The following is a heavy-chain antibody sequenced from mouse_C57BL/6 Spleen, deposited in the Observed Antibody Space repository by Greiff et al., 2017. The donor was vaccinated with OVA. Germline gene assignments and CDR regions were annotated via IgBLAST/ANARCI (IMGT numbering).Heavy chain of an antibody. Sequence: VKLQESGAELVKPGASVKMSCKASGYTFTSYWITWVKQRPGQGLEWIGDIYPGSGSTNYNEKFKSKATLTVDTSSSTAYMQLSSLTSEDSAVYYCALYDGYYFDYWGQGTTLTVSS. CDR1: GYTFTSYW. J-gene: IGHJ2*01. CDR3: ALYDGYYFDY. V-gene: IGHV1-55*01. D-gene: IGHD2-3*01. CDR2: IYPGSGST.